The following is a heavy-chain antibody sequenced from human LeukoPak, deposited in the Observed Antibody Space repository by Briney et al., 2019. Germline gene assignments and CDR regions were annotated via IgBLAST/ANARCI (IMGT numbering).Heavy chain of an antibody. Sequence: ASVKVSCKASGYTFTGYYMHWVRQAPRQGLEWMGWINPNSGGTNYAQKFQGRVTMTRDTSISTAYMELSRLRSDDTAVYYCARGGVYDFWSGYPDYWGQGTLVTVSS. V-gene: IGHV1-2*02. CDR3: ARGGVYDFWSGYPDY. D-gene: IGHD3-3*01. J-gene: IGHJ4*02. CDR2: INPNSGGT. CDR1: GYTFTGYY.